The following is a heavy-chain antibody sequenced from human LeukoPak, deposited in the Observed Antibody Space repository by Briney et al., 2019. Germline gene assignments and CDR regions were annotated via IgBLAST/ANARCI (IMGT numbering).Heavy chain of an antibody. CDR3: AREYYFDSTGYLY. J-gene: IGHJ4*02. V-gene: IGHV4-39*02. CDR1: GGSISSSSYY. Sequence: SETLSLTCTVSGGSISSSSYYWGWIRRPPGKGLEWIGSIYYSGSTYYNPSLKSRVTISVDTSKNHFSVKLSSVTAADTAVYYCAREYYFDSTGYLYWGQGIQVTVSS. D-gene: IGHD3-22*01. CDR2: IYYSGST.